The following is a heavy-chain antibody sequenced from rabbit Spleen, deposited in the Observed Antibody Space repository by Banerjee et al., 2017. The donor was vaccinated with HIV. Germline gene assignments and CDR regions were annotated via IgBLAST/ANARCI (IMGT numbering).Heavy chain of an antibody. CDR1: GFSFSSRYY. Sequence: QSLEESGGDLVKPGASLTLTCTASGFSFSSRYYMCWVRQAPGKGLEWISCIAGSGSGFTYSATWAKGRFTISKTSSTKVTLQMTSLTVADTATYFCAREKSGNQGYDLWGPGTLVTVS. CDR3: AREKSGNQGYDL. CDR2: IAGSGSGFT. V-gene: IGHV1S40*01. D-gene: IGHD6-1*01. J-gene: IGHJ4*01.